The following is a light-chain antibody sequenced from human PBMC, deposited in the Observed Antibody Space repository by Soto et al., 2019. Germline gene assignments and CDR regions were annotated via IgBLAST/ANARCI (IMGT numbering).Light chain of an antibody. CDR1: QSIDTY. Sequence: DIQMTQSPSSLSASVGDRVTVTCRASQSIDTYLNWYQQRPGQAPKLLIYVASTLQSGVPSRFSGSGSGTQFTLTISSLQPEDFATYYCQQNQDIPPTFGQGTRVE. V-gene: IGKV1-39*01. J-gene: IGKJ1*01. CDR2: VAS. CDR3: QQNQDIPPT.